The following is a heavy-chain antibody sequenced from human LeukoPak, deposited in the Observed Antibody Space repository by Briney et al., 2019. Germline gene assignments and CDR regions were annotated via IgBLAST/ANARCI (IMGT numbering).Heavy chain of an antibody. CDR2: ISYSGST. Sequence: SETLSLTCTVSGGSISGYYWSWIRQPPGKGLEWVGYISYSGSTNYNPSLKSRVSISVDTSKNQFSLKLSSVTAADTAIYYCARDGRAGSLFAYWGQGTLVTVSS. CDR1: GGSISGYY. J-gene: IGHJ4*02. D-gene: IGHD6-19*01. V-gene: IGHV4-59*01. CDR3: ARDGRAGSLFAY.